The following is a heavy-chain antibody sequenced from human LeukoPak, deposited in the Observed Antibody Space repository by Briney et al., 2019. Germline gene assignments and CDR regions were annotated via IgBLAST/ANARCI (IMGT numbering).Heavy chain of an antibody. D-gene: IGHD6-6*01. Sequence: PSETLSLTCAVYGGSFSGYYWSWIRQPPGKGLEWIGEINHRGSNNYNPYLKSRVTISVDTSKNQFSLKLSSVTAADTAVYYCAREYSSWEGYYYYYYMDVWGKGTTVTVSS. J-gene: IGHJ6*03. CDR2: INHRGSN. CDR3: AREYSSWEGYYYYYYMDV. V-gene: IGHV4-34*01. CDR1: GGSFSGYY.